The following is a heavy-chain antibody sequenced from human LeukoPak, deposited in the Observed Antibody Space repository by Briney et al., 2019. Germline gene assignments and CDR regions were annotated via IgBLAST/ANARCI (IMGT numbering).Heavy chain of an antibody. Sequence: GGSLRLSCAASGFTFSSYWMHWVRQAPEKGLEFVSGIYENGGTTYYADSVKGRFSISRDNSKNTLYLQMDSLRGEDTAVYYCAKDFRIGYSAHFDYWGQGALVTVSS. CDR1: GFTFSSYW. CDR3: AKDFRIGYSAHFDY. D-gene: IGHD2-21*01. V-gene: IGHV3-23*01. J-gene: IGHJ4*02. CDR2: IYENGGTT.